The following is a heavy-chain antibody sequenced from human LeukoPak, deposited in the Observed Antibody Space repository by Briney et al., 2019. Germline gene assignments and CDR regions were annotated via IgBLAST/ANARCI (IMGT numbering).Heavy chain of an antibody. CDR3: ARGYCSSTSCYAAFDI. Sequence: PGGSLRLSCAASGFTFSSYAMSWVRQAPGKGLEWVSAISGSGGSTYYADSVKGRFTISRDNSKNSLYLQMNSLRAEDTAVYYCARGYCSSTSCYAAFDIWGQGTMVTVSS. CDR1: GFTFSSYA. D-gene: IGHD2-2*01. V-gene: IGHV3-23*01. CDR2: ISGSGGST. J-gene: IGHJ3*02.